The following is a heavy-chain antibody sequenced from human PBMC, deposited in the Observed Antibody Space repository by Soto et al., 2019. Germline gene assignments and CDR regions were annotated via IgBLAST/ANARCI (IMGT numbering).Heavy chain of an antibody. CDR3: ARASYYYERSGAYNWFDP. CDR1: GGSISSYY. V-gene: IGHV4-59*01. D-gene: IGHD3-22*01. CDR2: IYYSGST. Sequence: QVQLQESGPGLVKPSETLSLTCTVSGGSISSYYWSWIRQPPGKGLEWIGYIYYSGSTNYNPSLKSRVTISVDTSKNQFSLKLSSVTAADTAVYYCARASYYYERSGAYNWFDPWGQGTLVTVSS. J-gene: IGHJ5*02.